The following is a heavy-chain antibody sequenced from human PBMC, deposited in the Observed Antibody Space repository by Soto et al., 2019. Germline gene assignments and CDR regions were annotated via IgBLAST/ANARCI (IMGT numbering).Heavy chain of an antibody. J-gene: IGHJ6*02. CDR3: AGVAITLIRGIKGGFFRMDV. V-gene: IGHV1-18*01. CDR2: ISVYNGNK. Sequence: QLVQSGGEVKEPGASVQVSCKASGYTFNNYGITWVRQAPGQGLEWLGWISVYNGNKNYAKKVQGRVSMTADTSTSTGHLGPRSLESCDTAGFFCAGVAITLIRGIKGGFFRMDVWGQGTTVTVSS. CDR1: GYTFNNYG. D-gene: IGHD3-10*01.